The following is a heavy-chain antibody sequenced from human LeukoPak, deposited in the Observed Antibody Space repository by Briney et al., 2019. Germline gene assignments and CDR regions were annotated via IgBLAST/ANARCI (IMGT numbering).Heavy chain of an antibody. D-gene: IGHD6-6*01. Sequence: GAPVKVSCKASGYTFTSYDINWVRQATGQGLEWMGWMNPNSGNTGYAQKFQGRVTMTRNTSISTAYMELSSLRSEDTAVYYCARGGFTAARRCLRYWGQGTLVTVSS. CDR1: GYTFTSYD. J-gene: IGHJ4*02. CDR3: ARGGFTAARRCLRY. V-gene: IGHV1-8*01. CDR2: MNPNSGNT.